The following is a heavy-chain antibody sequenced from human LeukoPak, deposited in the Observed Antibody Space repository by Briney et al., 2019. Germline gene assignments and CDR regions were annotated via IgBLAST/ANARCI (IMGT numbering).Heavy chain of an antibody. CDR1: GGSISSYY. V-gene: IGHV4-59*08. J-gene: IGHJ4*02. CDR2: IYYSGST. CDR3: ARQYYDYVWGSYRYNYYFDY. D-gene: IGHD3-16*02. Sequence: SETLSLTCTVSGGSISSYYWSWIRQPPGKGLEWIGYIYYSGSTNYNPSLKSRATISVDTSKNQFSLKLSSVTAADTAVYYCARQYYDYVWGSYRYNYYFDYWGQGTLVTVSS.